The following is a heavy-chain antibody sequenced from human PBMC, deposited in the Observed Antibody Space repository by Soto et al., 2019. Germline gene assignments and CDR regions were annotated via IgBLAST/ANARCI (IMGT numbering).Heavy chain of an antibody. D-gene: IGHD6-19*01. CDR3: ARAGIAVADFDY. Sequence: QPGGSLRLSCAASGVTFSIYWMSWFRQAPGKGLEWVANIKQDGSEKYYVDSVKGRFTISRDNAKNSLYLQMNSLRAEDTAVYYCARAGIAVADFDYWGQGTLVTVSS. CDR1: GVTFSIYW. CDR2: IKQDGSEK. V-gene: IGHV3-7*01. J-gene: IGHJ4*02.